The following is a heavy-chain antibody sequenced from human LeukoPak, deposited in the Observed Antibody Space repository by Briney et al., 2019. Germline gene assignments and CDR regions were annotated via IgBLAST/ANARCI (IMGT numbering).Heavy chain of an antibody. D-gene: IGHD5-18*01. CDR2: FSGSGGST. Sequence: GGSLRLSCAASGFIFSTYEMNWVRQAPGKGLECISGFSGSGGSTYCADSVKGRFTISRDNSKNTLYLQMNSLRAEDTAVYYCAKDNEEDSYADYWGQGTLVTVSS. CDR1: GFIFSTYE. V-gene: IGHV3-23*01. J-gene: IGHJ4*02. CDR3: AKDNEEDSYADY.